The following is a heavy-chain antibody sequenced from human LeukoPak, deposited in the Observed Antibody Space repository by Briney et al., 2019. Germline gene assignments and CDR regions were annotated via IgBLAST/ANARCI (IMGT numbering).Heavy chain of an antibody. CDR1: GDSIRSGSYN. D-gene: IGHD1-26*01. CDR2: IYYSGNT. CDR3: ARGAPVLNAFDI. Sequence: SETLSLTCTVSGDSIRSGSYNWGRTRQPPGKGLEWIGSIYYSGNTFYNPSLKSRVTISVDSSKNQFSLKLNFVTAADTAVYYCARGAPVLNAFDIWGLGTMVTVS. J-gene: IGHJ3*02. V-gene: IGHV4-39*01.